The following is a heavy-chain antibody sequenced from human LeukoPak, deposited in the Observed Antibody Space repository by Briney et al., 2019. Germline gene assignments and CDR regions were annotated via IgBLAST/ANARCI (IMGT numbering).Heavy chain of an antibody. CDR3: AREDSGSYRAFGI. V-gene: IGHV1-69*06. J-gene: IGHJ3*02. CDR1: GGTFSSYA. CDR2: IIPIFGTA. D-gene: IGHD1-26*01. Sequence: GASVTVSCKASGGTFSSYAISWVRQAPGQGLEWMGGIIPIFGTANYAQKFQGRVTITADKSTSTAYMELSSLRSEDTAVYYCAREDSGSYRAFGIWGQGTMVTVSS.